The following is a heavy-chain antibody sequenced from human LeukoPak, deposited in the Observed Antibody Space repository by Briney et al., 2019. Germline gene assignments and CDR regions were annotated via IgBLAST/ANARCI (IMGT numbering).Heavy chain of an antibody. CDR1: GGTFSSYA. Sequence: GASVKVSCKASGGTFSSYAISWVRQAPGQGLEWMGGIIPVFGTANYPQKFQGRVTITADESTSTAYMELSSLRSEDTAVYYCATRKFPNYYYYYGMDVWGQGTTVTVSS. V-gene: IGHV1-69*13. J-gene: IGHJ6*02. CDR3: ATRKFPNYYYYYGMDV. CDR2: IIPVFGTA.